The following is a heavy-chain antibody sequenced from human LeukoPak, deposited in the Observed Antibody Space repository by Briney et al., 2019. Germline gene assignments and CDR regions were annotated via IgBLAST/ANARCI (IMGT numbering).Heavy chain of an antibody. V-gene: IGHV4-34*01. J-gene: IGHJ3*02. Sequence: SETLSLTCAVYGGSFSNYYWTWIRQPPGKGLEWIAEISQNGDSNYNMSLKSRVTISLDKSKNQVSLKLNSVTAADTAVYYCARALGAFDIWGQGTMVTVSS. CDR1: GGSFSNYY. CDR3: ARALGAFDI. CDR2: ISQNGDS.